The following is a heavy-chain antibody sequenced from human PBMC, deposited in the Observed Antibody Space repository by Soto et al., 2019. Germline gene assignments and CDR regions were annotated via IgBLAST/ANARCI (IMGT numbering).Heavy chain of an antibody. V-gene: IGHV3-30-3*01. D-gene: IGHD6-13*01. J-gene: IGHJ6*02. CDR2: ISYDGSNK. CDR3: ASGYSSSWSHPRYYNYGMDV. Sequence: SLRLSCAASGFTFSSYAMHWVRQAPGKGLEWVAVISYDGSNKYYADSVKGRFTISRDNSKNTLYLQMNSLRAEDTAVYYCASGYSSSWSHPRYYNYGMDVWGQGTTVTVSS. CDR1: GFTFSSYA.